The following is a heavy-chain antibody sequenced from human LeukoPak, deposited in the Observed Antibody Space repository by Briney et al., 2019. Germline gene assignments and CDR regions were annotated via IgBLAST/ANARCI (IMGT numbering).Heavy chain of an antibody. CDR2: IKQDGSEK. CDR3: ARDKRGLNDVWSGYYDYFDY. CDR1: AFTFSSYW. D-gene: IGHD3-3*01. Sequence: GGSLRLSCAASAFTFSSYWMSWVRQAPGKGLEWVANIKQDGSEKYYVDSVKGRFTISRDNAKNSLYLQMNSLRAEDTAVYYCARDKRGLNDVWSGYYDYFDYWGQGTLVTVSS. V-gene: IGHV3-7*01. J-gene: IGHJ4*02.